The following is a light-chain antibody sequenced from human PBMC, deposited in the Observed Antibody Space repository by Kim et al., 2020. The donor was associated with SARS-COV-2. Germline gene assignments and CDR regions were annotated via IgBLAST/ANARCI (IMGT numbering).Light chain of an antibody. V-gene: IGLV1-44*01. CDR3: AAWDDSLNGSWV. Sequence: QRVTISCSGSNSNIGTNAINWYQQRPATAPKLLIYNNNQRPSGVPDRFSGSKSGTSATLAISGLQSEDEADYYCAAWDDSLNGSWVFGGGTQLTVL. CDR2: NNN. CDR1: NSNIGTNA. J-gene: IGLJ3*02.